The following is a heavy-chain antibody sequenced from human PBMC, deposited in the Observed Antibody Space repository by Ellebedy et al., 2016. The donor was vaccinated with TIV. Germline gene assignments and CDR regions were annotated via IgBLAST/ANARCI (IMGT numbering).Heavy chain of an antibody. D-gene: IGHD3-10*01. CDR2: IHPDGSEK. V-gene: IGHV3-7*01. J-gene: IGHJ4*02. CDR3: ARDYYGSEN. Sequence: GESLKISCAASGFTFSSYWMSWVRQAPGKGLEWVANIHPDGSEKYYVDSVKGRFTISRDNAKNSLYLEMNSLRAEDTAVNYCARDYYGSENWGQGTLVTVSS. CDR1: GFTFSSYW.